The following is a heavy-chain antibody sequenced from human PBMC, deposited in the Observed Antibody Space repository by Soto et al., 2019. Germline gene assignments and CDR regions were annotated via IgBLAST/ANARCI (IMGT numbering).Heavy chain of an antibody. CDR2: IYYLGTT. CDR1: DGSVNTGNYY. CDR3: AREEKQLSRYGGDFDY. J-gene: IGHJ4*02. D-gene: IGHD3-16*01. Sequence: QVQLQESGPGLVKPSETLSLTCSVSDGSVNTGNYYWSWIQQPPGKGLEWIGHIYYLGTTNYNPSLKSRVTISVDTSKNQFSLKVTSVTAADTAVYFCAREEKQLSRYGGDFDYWGQGILVTVSS. V-gene: IGHV4-61*01.